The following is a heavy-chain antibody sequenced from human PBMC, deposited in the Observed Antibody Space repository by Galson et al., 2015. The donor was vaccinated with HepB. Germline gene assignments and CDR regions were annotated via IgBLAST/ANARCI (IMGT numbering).Heavy chain of an antibody. D-gene: IGHD3-10*01. J-gene: IGHJ5*02. CDR1: GYTFTSYY. CDR2: INPSGGST. V-gene: IGHV1-46*04. CDR3: ARAFSSRWFGELANWFDP. Sequence: SVKVSCKASGYTFTSYYMHWVRQAPGQGLEWMGIINPSGGSTSYAQKLQGRVTMTRDTSTSTVYMELSSLRSEDTAVYYCARAFSSRWFGELANWFDPWGQGTLVTVSS.